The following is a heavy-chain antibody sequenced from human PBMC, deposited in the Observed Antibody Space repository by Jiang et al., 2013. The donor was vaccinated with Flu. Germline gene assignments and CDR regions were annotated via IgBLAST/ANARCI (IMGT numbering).Heavy chain of an antibody. J-gene: IGHJ3*02. CDR2: INAGNGNT. Sequence: SGAEVKKPGASVKVSCKASGYTFTSYAMHWVRQAPGQRLEWMGWINAGNGNTKYSQKFQGRVTITRDTSASTAYMELSSLRSEDTAVYYCARDPRSGSGGGAFDIWGQGTMVTVSS. CDR1: GYTFTSYA. CDR3: ARDPRSGSGGGAFDI. D-gene: IGHD3-10*01. V-gene: IGHV1-3*01.